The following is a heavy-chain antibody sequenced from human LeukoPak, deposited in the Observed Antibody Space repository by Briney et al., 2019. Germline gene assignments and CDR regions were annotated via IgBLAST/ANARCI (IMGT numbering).Heavy chain of an antibody. V-gene: IGHV4-59*08. J-gene: IGHJ4*02. Sequence: SESLSLTCTVSGGSISSYYWSWIRQPPGKGLEWIGYIYYSGSTNYNPSLKSRVTISVDTSKNQFSLKLSSVTAADTAVYYCARQGGDSGDFDYWGQGTLVTVSS. CDR1: GGSISSYY. CDR2: IYYSGST. CDR3: ARQGGDSGDFDY. D-gene: IGHD2-21*01.